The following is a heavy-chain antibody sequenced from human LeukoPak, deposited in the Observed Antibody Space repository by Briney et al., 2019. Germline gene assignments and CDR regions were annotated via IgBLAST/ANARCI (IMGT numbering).Heavy chain of an antibody. V-gene: IGHV3-9*01. Sequence: GGSLRLSCAASGFTFDDYAMHWVRQAPGKGLEWVSGISWNSGNIGYADSVKGRFTISRDNAKNSLYLQMNSLRAEDTALYYCAKDTRERYGDYSYYGMDVWGQGTTVTVSS. CDR2: ISWNSGNI. J-gene: IGHJ6*02. D-gene: IGHD1-1*01. CDR3: AKDTRERYGDYSYYGMDV. CDR1: GFTFDDYA.